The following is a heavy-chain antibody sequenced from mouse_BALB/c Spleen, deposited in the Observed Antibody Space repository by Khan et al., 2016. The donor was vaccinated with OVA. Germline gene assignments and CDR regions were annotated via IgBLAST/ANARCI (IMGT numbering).Heavy chain of an antibody. J-gene: IGHJ3*01. CDR2: IWAGGST. V-gene: IGHV2-9*02. CDR1: GFSLTNYG. CDR3: ATLYGNEPY. D-gene: IGHD2-1*01. Sequence: VQLVESGPGLVAPSQSLSITCTVSGFSLTNYGVHWLRQPPGKGLEWLGVIWAGGSTNYNSALMSRLSISKDNSKGQVFLKMNSLQTDYTAIYYCATLYGNEPYWGQGTLVTVSA.